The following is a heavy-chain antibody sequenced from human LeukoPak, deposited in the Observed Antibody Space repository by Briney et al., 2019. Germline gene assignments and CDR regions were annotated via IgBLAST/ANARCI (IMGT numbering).Heavy chain of an antibody. V-gene: IGHV3-33*01. Sequence: GGSLRLSCAASGFAFNTYAMHWVRQAPGQGLEWVALIWHDGSHKFYSNSVRGQFTISRDNSKNTVSLQMNNLRPEDTADYCAREIFGSGSYPDFWGQEPWSPSPQ. CDR1: GFAFNTYA. CDR3: AREIFGSGSYPDF. CDR2: IWHDGSHK. J-gene: IGHJ4*01. D-gene: IGHD3-10*01.